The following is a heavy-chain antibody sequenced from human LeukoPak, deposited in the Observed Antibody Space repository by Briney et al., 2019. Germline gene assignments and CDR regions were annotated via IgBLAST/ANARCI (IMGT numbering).Heavy chain of an antibody. CDR3: ARGLRVVVDY. J-gene: IGHJ4*02. Sequence: SETLSLTCAVYGGSFSGYYWSWIRQPPGKGLEWIGEINHSGSTNYNPSLKSRVTISVDTSKNQFSLKLSSVTAADTAVYYCARGLRVVVDYWGQGTLVTVSS. CDR1: GGSFSGYY. V-gene: IGHV4-34*01. D-gene: IGHD3-3*01. CDR2: INHSGST.